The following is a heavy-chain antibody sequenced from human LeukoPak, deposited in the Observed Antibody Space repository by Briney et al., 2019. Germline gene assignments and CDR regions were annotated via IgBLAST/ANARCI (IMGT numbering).Heavy chain of an antibody. CDR1: GFTVSSKY. CDR2: IYSGGNT. J-gene: IGHJ6*02. CDR3: ARDGSYLEYGIDV. V-gene: IGHV3-53*01. D-gene: IGHD3-10*01. Sequence: GGSLRLSCAASGFTVSSKYMSWVRQAPGKGLEWVSVIYSGGNTYYADSVKGRFTISRDNSKNTLYLQMNSLRTDDTAVYYCARDGSYLEYGIDVWGQGTTVTVSS.